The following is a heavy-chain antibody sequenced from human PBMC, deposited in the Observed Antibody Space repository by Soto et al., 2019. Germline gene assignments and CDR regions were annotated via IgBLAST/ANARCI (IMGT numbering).Heavy chain of an antibody. J-gene: IGHJ6*02. CDR1: GDSVSSNSAA. V-gene: IGHV6-1*01. D-gene: IGHD6-13*01. Sequence: SQTLSFTCAISGDSVSSNSAAWNWIGQSPSRGLEWLGRTYYRSKWYNDYAVSVKSRITINPDTSKNQFSLQLNSVTPEDTAVYYCAKVYSSSWFSTPYYYYGMDVWGQGTTVTVSS. CDR2: TYYRSKWYN. CDR3: AKVYSSSWFSTPYYYYGMDV.